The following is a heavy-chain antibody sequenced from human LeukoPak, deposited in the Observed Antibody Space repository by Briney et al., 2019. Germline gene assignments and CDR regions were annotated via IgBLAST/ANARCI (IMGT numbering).Heavy chain of an antibody. CDR2: IYSGGGT. J-gene: IGHJ3*02. Sequence: GGSLRLSCAASGFIVSNNYMSWVRQAPGKGLEWVSLIYSGGGTYYTDSVKDRFTISRDTSKNTLHLQMNSLRAEDTALYYCARGFSGSYGAFDIWGQGQWSPCLQ. V-gene: IGHV3-66*01. D-gene: IGHD1-26*01. CDR1: GFIVSNNY. CDR3: ARGFSGSYGAFDI.